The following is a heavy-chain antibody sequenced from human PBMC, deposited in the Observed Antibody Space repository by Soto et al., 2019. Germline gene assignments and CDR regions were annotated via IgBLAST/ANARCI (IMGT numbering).Heavy chain of an antibody. Sequence: QVQLVQSGAEVKKPGASVKVSCKAPRYIFTAYFMHWVRQAPGQGREWMGWINPNNSATHYGLSVQGRVTITRDTSISNDSMELSSLRSDDRAVYYCSSHDPGDRFDPCGQGTLVIDSS. D-gene: IGHD2-21*02. CDR2: INPNNSAT. V-gene: IGHV1-2*02. CDR1: RYIFTAYF. J-gene: IGHJ5*02. CDR3: SSHDPGDRFDP.